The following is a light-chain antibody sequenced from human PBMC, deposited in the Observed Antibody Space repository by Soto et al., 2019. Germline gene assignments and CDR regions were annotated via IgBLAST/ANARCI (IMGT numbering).Light chain of an antibody. J-gene: IGKJ1*01. Sequence: DLELTKLPSALNASLCDGVTINKLTSQTVNAWLAWYQHNTGKAPKPLIYAASSLESGVPARFSGSGSETEFILTISSLQPDDVGTYYCQQYNTHSGTFGQGTKVDIK. V-gene: IGKV1-5*01. CDR2: AAS. CDR3: QQYNTHSGT. CDR1: QTVNAW.